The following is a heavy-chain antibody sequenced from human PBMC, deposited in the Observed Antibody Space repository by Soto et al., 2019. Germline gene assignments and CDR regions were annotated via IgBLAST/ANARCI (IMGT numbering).Heavy chain of an antibody. CDR2: IYYSGST. CDR1: GGSISSYY. V-gene: IGHV4-59*01. D-gene: IGHD6-19*01. CDR3: ATEFSSGYFDY. Sequence: XASLSLTCTVSGGSISSYYWSWIRQPPGKGLEWIGYIYYSGSTNYNPSLKSRVTISVDTSKNQFSLKLSSVTAADTAVYYCATEFSSGYFDYCGQRTLVTVSS. J-gene: IGHJ4*02.